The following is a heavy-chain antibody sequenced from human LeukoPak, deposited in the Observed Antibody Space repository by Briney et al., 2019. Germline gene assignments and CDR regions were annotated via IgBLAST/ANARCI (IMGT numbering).Heavy chain of an antibody. J-gene: IGHJ4*02. D-gene: IGHD3-22*01. CDR2: ISVRSNYV. CDR1: GYTFSSFS. CDR3: VRLRRNSDTSGYYYYYDF. Sequence: GGSLRLSCVASGYTFSSFSINWVRQAPGKGLEWVSSISVRSNYVYYADSVRGRFSISRDDARDSLFLQMNSLRAEDTAVYYCVRLRRNSDTSGYYYYYDFWGQGTLVTVSS. V-gene: IGHV3-21*01.